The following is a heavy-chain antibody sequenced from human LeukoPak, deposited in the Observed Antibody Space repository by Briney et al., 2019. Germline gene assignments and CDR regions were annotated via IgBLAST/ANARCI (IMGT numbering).Heavy chain of an antibody. CDR2: ISGDGFST. Sequence: PGGSLRLSCAASGFIFRNSAMNWVRQAPGKGLEWVSAISGDGFSTLYADSVKGRFTISRDNSNDMLYLQMNNLRAEDTAVYHCAKADCRKIDCYVKDYWGQGILVTVSS. V-gene: IGHV3-23*01. J-gene: IGHJ4*02. D-gene: IGHD2-21*02. CDR3: AKADCRKIDCYVKDY. CDR1: GFIFRNSA.